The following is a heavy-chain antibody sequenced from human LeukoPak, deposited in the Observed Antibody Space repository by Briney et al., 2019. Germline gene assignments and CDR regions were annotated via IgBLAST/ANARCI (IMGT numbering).Heavy chain of an antibody. J-gene: IGHJ6*02. CDR1: GYTFTSYG. V-gene: IGHV1-18*01. CDR2: ISAYNGNT. Sequence: ASVKVSCKASGYTFTSYGISWVRQAPGQGVEWMGWISAYNGNTNYAQKLQGRVTMTTDTSTSTAYMELRSLRSDDTAMYYCARVTSGYVWPTDYYYGMDVWGQGTTVTVSS. CDR3: ARVTSGYVWPTDYYYGMDV. D-gene: IGHD3-22*01.